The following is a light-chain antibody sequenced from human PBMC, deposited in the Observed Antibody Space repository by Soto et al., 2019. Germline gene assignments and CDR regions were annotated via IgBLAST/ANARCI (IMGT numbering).Light chain of an antibody. J-gene: IGLJ3*02. CDR2: DVT. CDR1: SSDVGAYNY. CDR3: SSFTTSTTVV. V-gene: IGLV2-14*03. Sequence: QSVLTQPASVSGSPGQSITISCTGTSSDVGAYNYVSWYQQHPGKAPKVIIFDVTNRPSGVSNRFSGSKSGNTASLTISGLQAEDEADYHCSSFTTSTTVVFGGGTKLTVL.